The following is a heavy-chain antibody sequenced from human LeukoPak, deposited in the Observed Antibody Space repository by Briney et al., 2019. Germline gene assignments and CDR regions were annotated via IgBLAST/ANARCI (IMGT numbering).Heavy chain of an antibody. V-gene: IGHV1-2*02. CDR1: GYTFTGYY. CDR2: INPNSGGT. J-gene: IGHJ4*02. D-gene: IGHD3-22*01. Sequence: ASVKVSCKASGYTFTGYYMHWVRQAPGQGLEWMGWINPNSGGTNYAQKFQGRVTMTRDTSISTAYMELRSLRSDDTAVYYCARVSHPYYYDSSGYYGYWGQGTLVTVSS. CDR3: ARVSHPYYYDSSGYYGY.